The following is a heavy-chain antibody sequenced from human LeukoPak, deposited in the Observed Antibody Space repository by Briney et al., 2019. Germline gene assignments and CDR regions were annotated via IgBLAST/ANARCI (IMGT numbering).Heavy chain of an antibody. Sequence: SQTLSLTCTVSGGSITSYYWSWIRQPPGKGLEWIGYIYYSGSTNYNPSLKSQVTISVDTSKNQFSLKLSSVTAADTAVYYCARGYGSGNGWFDPWGQGALVTVSS. D-gene: IGHD3-10*01. CDR1: GGSITSYY. CDR3: ARGYGSGNGWFDP. J-gene: IGHJ5*02. V-gene: IGHV4-59*01. CDR2: IYYSGST.